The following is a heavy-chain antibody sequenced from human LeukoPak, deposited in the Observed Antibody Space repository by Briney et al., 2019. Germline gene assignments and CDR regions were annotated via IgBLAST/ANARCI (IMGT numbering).Heavy chain of an antibody. CDR3: ARDSSGYQ. J-gene: IGHJ4*02. D-gene: IGHD3-22*01. Sequence: PGGSLRLSCAASGFTFSTYWMSWVRQAPGKGLEWVANIKEDGSEKYYGDSVKGRFTISRDNAKSSLYLQMNSLRAEGTAVYYCARDSSGYQWGQGTLVTVSS. V-gene: IGHV3-7*01. CDR1: GFTFSTYW. CDR2: IKEDGSEK.